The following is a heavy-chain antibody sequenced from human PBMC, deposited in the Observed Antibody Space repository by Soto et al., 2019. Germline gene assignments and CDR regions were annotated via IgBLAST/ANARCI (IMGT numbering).Heavy chain of an antibody. CDR3: ARDQGRSSWYRVNYYYGMDV. Sequence: ASVKVSCKASGYTFTSYGISWVRQAPGQGLEWMGWISAYNGNTNYAQHLQGRVSMTTDTSTSTAYMDLRSLRSDDTAVYYCARDQGRSSWYRVNYYYGMDVWGQGTTVTVSS. D-gene: IGHD6-13*01. V-gene: IGHV1-18*01. CDR2: ISAYNGNT. CDR1: GYTFTSYG. J-gene: IGHJ6*02.